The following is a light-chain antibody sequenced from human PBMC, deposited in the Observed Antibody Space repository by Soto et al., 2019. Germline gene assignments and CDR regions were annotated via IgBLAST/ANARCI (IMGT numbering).Light chain of an antibody. CDR3: QQYGSLPYT. CDR1: QSVSSSY. V-gene: IGKV3-20*01. CDR2: GES. Sequence: EIVLTQSPGTLSLSPGERATLSCRASQSVSSSYLAWYQQKPGQAPRLLIYGESSSATGIPDRSSGSGSGTDFTLTISRPEPEDFAVYYCQQYGSLPYTFGQGTKLETK. J-gene: IGKJ2*01.